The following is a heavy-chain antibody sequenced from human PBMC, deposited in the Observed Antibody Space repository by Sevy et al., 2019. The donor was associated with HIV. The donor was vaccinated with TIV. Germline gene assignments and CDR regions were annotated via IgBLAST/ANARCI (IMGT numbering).Heavy chain of an antibody. J-gene: IGHJ3*02. Sequence: GGSLRLSCAASGFSFSRFAMHWVRQAPGKGLEWVAVIWYDGSNKYHADSVKGRFSVSRDNSKNTLYLQMNRLRAEDTPVYYCTKGVDSGNDVLYAFDIWGPGTLVTVSS. CDR1: GFSFSRFA. CDR3: TKGVDSGNDVLYAFDI. V-gene: IGHV3-33*06. D-gene: IGHD1-1*01. CDR2: IWYDGSNK.